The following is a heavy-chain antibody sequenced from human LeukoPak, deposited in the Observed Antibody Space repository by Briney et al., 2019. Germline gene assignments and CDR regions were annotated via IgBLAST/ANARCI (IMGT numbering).Heavy chain of an antibody. Sequence: PSETLSLTCTVSGDSISTSSSYYWGWIRQPPGKGLEWIGSVYYTGSTYYNPSLKSRVTISVDTSKNQFSLNLSSVTAADTAVYYCATYSRSFEYWGQGTLVTVSS. CDR1: GDSISTSSSYY. CDR2: VYYTGST. J-gene: IGHJ4*02. D-gene: IGHD1-26*01. CDR3: ATYSRSFEY. V-gene: IGHV4-39*07.